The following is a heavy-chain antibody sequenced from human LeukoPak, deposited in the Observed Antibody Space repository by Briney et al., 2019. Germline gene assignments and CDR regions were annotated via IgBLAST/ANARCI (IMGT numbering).Heavy chain of an antibody. D-gene: IGHD3-10*01. V-gene: IGHV4-4*07. Sequence: SETLSLTCTVSGGSISSYYWSWIRQPAGKGLEWIGRIYTSGSTSYNPSLKSRVTMSVDTSKNQFSLKLSSVTAADTAVYYCAREDERYYYGSGSYSNWFDPWGQGTLVTVSS. CDR3: AREDERYYYGSGSYSNWFDP. CDR2: IYTSGST. J-gene: IGHJ5*02. CDR1: GGSISSYY.